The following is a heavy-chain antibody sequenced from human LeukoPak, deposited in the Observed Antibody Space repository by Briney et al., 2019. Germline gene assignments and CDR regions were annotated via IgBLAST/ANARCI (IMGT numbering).Heavy chain of an antibody. CDR3: ARGSSSGWPNYYYGMDV. CDR2: ISYDGSNK. V-gene: IGHV3-30*04. CDR1: GFTFSSYA. J-gene: IGHJ6*02. D-gene: IGHD6-19*01. Sequence: GGSLRLSCAASGFTFSSYAMHWVRQAPGKGLEWVAVISYDGSNKYYADSVKGRFTISRDNSKNTLYLQMNSLRAEDTAVYYCARGSSSGWPNYYYGMDVWGQGTTVTVSS.